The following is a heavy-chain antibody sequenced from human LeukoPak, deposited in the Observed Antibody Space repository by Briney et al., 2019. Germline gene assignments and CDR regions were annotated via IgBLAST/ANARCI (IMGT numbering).Heavy chain of an antibody. CDR1: GFTFSSYS. J-gene: IGHJ4*02. CDR3: TRTFLSGDGYKVGYFDY. D-gene: IGHD5-24*01. Sequence: GGSLRLSCAASGFTFSSYSMNWVRQAPGKGLEWVSLIYSSGSTYYADSVKGRFTISRDNSKNTLFLQMNSLTAEDTAMYYCTRTFLSGDGYKVGYFDYWGQETLVTVSS. V-gene: IGHV3-53*01. CDR2: IYSSGST.